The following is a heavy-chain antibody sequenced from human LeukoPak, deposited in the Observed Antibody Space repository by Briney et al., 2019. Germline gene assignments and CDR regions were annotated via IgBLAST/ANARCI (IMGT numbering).Heavy chain of an antibody. J-gene: IGHJ4*02. CDR3: ARYHPDYYDSSGYTFDY. CDR2: IYHSGST. V-gene: IGHV4-4*02. D-gene: IGHD3-22*01. Sequence: SETLSLTCAVSGGSISSSNWWSWVRQPPGKGLEWIGEIYHSGSTNYNPSLKSRVTISVDKSKNQFSLKLSSVTAADTAVYYCARYHPDYYDSSGYTFDYWDQGTLVTVSS. CDR1: GGSISSSNW.